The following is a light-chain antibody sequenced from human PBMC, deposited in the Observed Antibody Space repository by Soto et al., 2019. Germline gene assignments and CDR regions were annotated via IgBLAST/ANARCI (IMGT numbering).Light chain of an antibody. CDR3: LQHNTYPWT. V-gene: IGKV1-17*01. CDR1: QGIRND. CDR2: AAS. Sequence: DIQMTQSPSSLSASVGDRVTITCRASQGIRNDLGWYQQKPGKAPKRLIYAASSLEGGVPSRFRGSGSGSEFTLTTSSLQNEDSATYSGLQHNTYPWTFGQGTKGEIK. J-gene: IGKJ1*01.